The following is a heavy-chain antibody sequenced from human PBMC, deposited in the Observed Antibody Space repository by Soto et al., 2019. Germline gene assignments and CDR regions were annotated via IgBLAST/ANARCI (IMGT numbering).Heavy chain of an antibody. D-gene: IGHD3-3*01. V-gene: IGHV4-59*08. Sequence: SETLCLTCTVSGGSISSYYWSWIRQPPGKGLEWIGYIYYSGSTNYNPSLKSRVTISVDTSKNQFSLKLSSVTAADTAVYYCARYYDFWSGYDAFDIWGQGTMVTVSS. J-gene: IGHJ3*02. CDR3: ARYYDFWSGYDAFDI. CDR2: IYYSGST. CDR1: GGSISSYY.